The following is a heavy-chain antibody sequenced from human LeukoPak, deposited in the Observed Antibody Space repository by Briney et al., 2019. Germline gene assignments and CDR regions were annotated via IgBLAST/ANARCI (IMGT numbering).Heavy chain of an antibody. V-gene: IGHV3-9*01. D-gene: IGHD3-22*01. Sequence: PGGSLRLSCAASGFTFDDYAMHWVRQAPGKGLEWVSGISWNSGSIGYADSVKGRFTISRDNAKNSLYLQMNSLRAEDTASYYCAKDYYDWGQGTMVTVSS. CDR1: GFTFDDYA. J-gene: IGHJ3*01. CDR3: AKDYYD. CDR2: ISWNSGSI.